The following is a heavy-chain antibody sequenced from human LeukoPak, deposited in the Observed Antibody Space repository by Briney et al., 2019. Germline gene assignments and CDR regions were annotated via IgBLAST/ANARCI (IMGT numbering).Heavy chain of an antibody. J-gene: IGHJ4*02. Sequence: SETLSLTCSVSGASISTNYWSWIRQPAGKGLEWIGRIYNSGNTNYSPSLESRVTISADTSKNHFSLGLTSVTAADTAVYYCARGSFDSSGYYVFDYWGQGRLVTVSS. CDR2: IYNSGNT. V-gene: IGHV4-4*07. CDR1: GASISTNY. D-gene: IGHD3-22*01. CDR3: ARGSFDSSGYYVFDY.